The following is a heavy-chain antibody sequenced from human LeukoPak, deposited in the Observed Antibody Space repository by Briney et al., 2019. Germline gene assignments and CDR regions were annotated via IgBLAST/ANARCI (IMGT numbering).Heavy chain of an antibody. J-gene: IGHJ5*02. CDR1: GYTFTSND. D-gene: IGHD6-6*01. CDR2: MNPNSGNT. V-gene: IGHV1-8*01. Sequence: ASVKVSCKASGYTFTSNDINWVRQATGQGLEWMGWMNPNSGNTGYAQKFQGRVTMTRNTSISTAYMELSSLRSEDTAVYYCARARWGIAARPFDPWGQGALVTVSS. CDR3: ARARWGIAARPFDP.